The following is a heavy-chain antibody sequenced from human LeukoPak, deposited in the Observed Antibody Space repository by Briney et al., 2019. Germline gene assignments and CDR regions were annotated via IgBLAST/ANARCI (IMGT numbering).Heavy chain of an antibody. V-gene: IGHV4-39*01. CDR1: GGSIRSSSDY. D-gene: IGHD6-13*01. Sequence: SETLSLTCTVSGGSIRSSSDYWGWIRQPPGKGLEWIGTIYYSGSTYYNPSLQSRVTISVDTSSNQFSLKLSFVTAADTAVYYCARVAAAGTGIFVNFYYSMDIWGKGTTVTISS. CDR3: ARVAAAGTGIFVNFYYSMDI. CDR2: IYYSGST. J-gene: IGHJ6*03.